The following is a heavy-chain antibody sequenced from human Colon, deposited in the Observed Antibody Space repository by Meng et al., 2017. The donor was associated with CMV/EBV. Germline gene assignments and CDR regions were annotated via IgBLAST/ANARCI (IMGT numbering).Heavy chain of an antibody. J-gene: IGHJ4*02. D-gene: IGHD3-16*01. CDR3: AASDTNGMYVDRIF. CDR2: TRNKANSYTT. Sequence: GESLKISCAASGFTFSDHYMDWVRQAPGKGLEWVGRTRNKANSYTTEYAASVKGRFTISRDDSKNTVYLQMNSLRAEDTAIYYCAASDTNGMYVDRIFWGQGTLVTVSS. CDR1: GFTFSDHY. V-gene: IGHV3-72*01.